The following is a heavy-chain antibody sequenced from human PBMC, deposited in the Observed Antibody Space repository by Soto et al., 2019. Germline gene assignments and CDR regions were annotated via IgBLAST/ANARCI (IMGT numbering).Heavy chain of an antibody. CDR3: ARRRDGYNFVGDC. Sequence: EVQLVESGGGLVQPGGSLRLSCAASGFTLSSYWMHWVRQAPGKGLVWISRINIDGSSTSYADSVKGRFTISRDNAKNTLDLQVNSLRAEDTAVYYCARRRDGYNFVGDCWGQGTLVTVSS. V-gene: IGHV3-74*01. D-gene: IGHD5-12*01. CDR2: INIDGSST. J-gene: IGHJ4*02. CDR1: GFTLSSYW.